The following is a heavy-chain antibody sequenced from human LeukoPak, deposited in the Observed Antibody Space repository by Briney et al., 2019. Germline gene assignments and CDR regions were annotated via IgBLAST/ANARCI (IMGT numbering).Heavy chain of an antibody. CDR2: IYYSGST. V-gene: IGHV4-59*01. J-gene: IGHJ4*02. CDR3: ARDGGYSYGYFDY. Sequence: SETLSLTCTVSGGSISSYYWSWIRQPPGKGLEWIGYIYYSGSTNYNPSLKGRVTISVDTSKNQFSLKLSSVTAADTAVYYCARDGGYSYGYFDYWGQGTLVTVSS. D-gene: IGHD5-18*01. CDR1: GGSISSYY.